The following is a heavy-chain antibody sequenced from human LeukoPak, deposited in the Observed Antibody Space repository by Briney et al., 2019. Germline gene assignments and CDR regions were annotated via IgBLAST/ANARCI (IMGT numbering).Heavy chain of an antibody. D-gene: IGHD2-8*01. J-gene: IGHJ5*02. Sequence: SETLSLTCGVYGGSFNGHYWSWIRQPPGKGLEWIGEINHSGSTNYSPSLESRVTISMDTSKNQFSLKLTSVTAADTAVYYCARALCINGVCEWFDPWGQGSLVTVSS. CDR2: INHSGST. CDR3: ARALCINGVCEWFDP. CDR1: GGSFNGHY. V-gene: IGHV4-34*01.